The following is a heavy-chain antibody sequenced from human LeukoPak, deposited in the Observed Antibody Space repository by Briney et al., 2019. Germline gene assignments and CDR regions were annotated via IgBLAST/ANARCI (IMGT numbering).Heavy chain of an antibody. CDR3: AKDKGALLYYHGSGSEGFDY. V-gene: IGHV3-48*03. CDR2: ISSSGSTI. Sequence: TGGSLRLSCAASGFTFSSYEMNWVRQAPGKGLEWVSYISSSGSTIYYADSVKGRFTISRDNAKNSLYLQMNSLRAEDTALYYCAKDKGALLYYHGSGSEGFDYWGQGTLVTVSS. CDR1: GFTFSSYE. D-gene: IGHD3-10*01. J-gene: IGHJ4*02.